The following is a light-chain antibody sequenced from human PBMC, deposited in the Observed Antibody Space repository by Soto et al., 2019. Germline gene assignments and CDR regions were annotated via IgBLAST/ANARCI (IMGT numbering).Light chain of an antibody. CDR3: HQYNFWPS. Sequence: EIVMTQSPATLSVSPGERVTLSCRASQTVSSNLAWYQQKPGQSPRLLISGTSTRATGIPARFSGGGSGTEFTLTISSLQSEDFAVYYCHQYNFWPSFGQGTKVDIK. J-gene: IGKJ1*01. V-gene: IGKV3-15*01. CDR2: GTS. CDR1: QTVSSN.